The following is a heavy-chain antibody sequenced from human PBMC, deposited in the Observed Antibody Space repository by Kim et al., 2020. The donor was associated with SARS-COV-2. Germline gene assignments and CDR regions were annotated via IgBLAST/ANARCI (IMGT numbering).Heavy chain of an antibody. CDR2: ISSSSSTI. D-gene: IGHD6-19*01. Sequence: GGSLRLSCAASGFTFSSYSMNWVRQAPGKGLEWVSYISSSSSTIYYADSVKGRFTISRDNAKNSLYLQMNSLRAEDTAVYYCAREEYYSSGWYEYYYYYYGMDVWGQGTTVTVSS. V-gene: IGHV3-48*04. J-gene: IGHJ6*02. CDR1: GFTFSSYS. CDR3: AREEYYSSGWYEYYYYYYGMDV.